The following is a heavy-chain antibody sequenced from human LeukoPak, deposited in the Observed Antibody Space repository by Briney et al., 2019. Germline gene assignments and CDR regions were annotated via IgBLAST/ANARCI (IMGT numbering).Heavy chain of an antibody. CDR2: IKLDGSEK. J-gene: IGHJ4*02. CDR3: AYYDSSGYYYGRLRY. CDR1: GFTFGKYW. D-gene: IGHD3-22*01. Sequence: PGGSLRLSCVASGFTFGKYWMSWVRQAPGKGLEWVANIKLDGSEKNYVDSVKGRFTISRDNTKNSLYLQMNSLRVEDTAVYFCAYYDSSGYYYGRLRYWGQGTPVTVSS. V-gene: IGHV3-7*03.